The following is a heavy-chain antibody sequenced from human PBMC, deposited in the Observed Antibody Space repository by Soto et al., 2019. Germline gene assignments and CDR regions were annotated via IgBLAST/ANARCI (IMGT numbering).Heavy chain of an antibody. Sequence: EVQLLESGGDLLQPGGSLRLSCAASGFPFSSYTMTWLRQAPGKGLEWVSTFVSSTGSTFYADSVKGRFIISKDDSKNTQYLQMNNLRAEETDVYYCAKRHTTLPTPSNYFDYWGQGTLVTVSS. CDR1: GFPFSSYT. D-gene: IGHD1-1*01. V-gene: IGHV3-23*01. CDR3: AKRHTTLPTPSNYFDY. J-gene: IGHJ4*02. CDR2: FVSSTGST.